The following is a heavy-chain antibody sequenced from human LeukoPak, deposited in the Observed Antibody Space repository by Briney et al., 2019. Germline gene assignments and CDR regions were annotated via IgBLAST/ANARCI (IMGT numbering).Heavy chain of an antibody. CDR1: GGSFSGYY. CDR3: ARVGWFGENWFDP. CDR2: INHSGST. J-gene: IGHJ5*02. D-gene: IGHD3-10*01. V-gene: IGHV4-34*01. Sequence: PSETLSLTCAVYGGSFSGYYWSWIRQPPGKGLEWIGEINHSGSTNYNPSLKSRVTISVDTSKNQFSLKLSSVTAADTAVYYCARVGWFGENWFDPWGQGTLVTVSS.